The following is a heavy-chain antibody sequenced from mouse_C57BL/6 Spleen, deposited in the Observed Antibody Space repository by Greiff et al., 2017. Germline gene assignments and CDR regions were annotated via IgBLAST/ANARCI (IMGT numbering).Heavy chain of an antibody. Sequence: EVQLVESEGGLVQPGSSMKLSCTASGFTFSDYYMAWVRQVPEKGLEWVANINYDGSSTYYLDSLKSRFIISRDNAKNILYLQMSSLKSEDTATYYCARDRGYGSTFHFDYWGQGTTLTVSS. CDR1: GFTFSDYY. D-gene: IGHD1-1*01. V-gene: IGHV5-16*01. J-gene: IGHJ2*01. CDR2: INYDGSST. CDR3: ARDRGYGSTFHFDY.